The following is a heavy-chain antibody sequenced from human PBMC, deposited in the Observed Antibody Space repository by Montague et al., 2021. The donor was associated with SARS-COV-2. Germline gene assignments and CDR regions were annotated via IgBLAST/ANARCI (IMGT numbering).Heavy chain of an antibody. J-gene: IGHJ6*02. CDR3: ARERTVVIITGYYYYGVDV. CDR2: ISSSSSYI. CDR1: GFTFSSYS. Sequence: SLRLSLAASGFTFSSYSMNWVRQAPGKGLEWVSSISSSSSYIYYADSAKGRFTISRDNAKNSLYLQMNSLRAEDTAVYFCARERTVVIITGYYYYGVDVWGQGTTVTVSS. D-gene: IGHD3-10*01. V-gene: IGHV3-21*01.